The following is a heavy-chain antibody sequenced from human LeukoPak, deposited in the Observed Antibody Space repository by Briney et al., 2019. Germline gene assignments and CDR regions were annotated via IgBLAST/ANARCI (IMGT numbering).Heavy chain of an antibody. D-gene: IGHD4-17*01. CDR2: ISSSSSYI. J-gene: IGHJ4*02. V-gene: IGHV3-21*01. CDR1: GFTFSSYS. CDR3: AREMTTVTTYGY. Sequence: PGGSLRLSCAASGFTFSSYSMNWVRQAPGEGLEWVSSISSSSSYIYYADSVKGRFTISRDNAKNSLYLQMNSLRAEDTAVYYCAREMTTVTTYGYWGQGTLVTVSS.